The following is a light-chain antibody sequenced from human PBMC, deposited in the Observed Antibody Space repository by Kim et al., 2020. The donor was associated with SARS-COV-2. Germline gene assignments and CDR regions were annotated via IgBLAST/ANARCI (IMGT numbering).Light chain of an antibody. CDR2: AAS. J-gene: IGKJ1*01. CDR1: QSISSY. CDR3: RQSYSTPWT. Sequence: DIQMTQSPSSLSASVGDRVTITCRASQSISSYLNWYQQKPGKAHKLLIYAASSLQSGVPSRFSGSGSGTDFTLTISSLQPEEFATYYCRQSYSTPWTFGQGTKVDIK. V-gene: IGKV1-39*01.